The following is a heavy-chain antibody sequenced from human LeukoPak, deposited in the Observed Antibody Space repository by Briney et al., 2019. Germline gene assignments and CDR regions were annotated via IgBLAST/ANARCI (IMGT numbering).Heavy chain of an antibody. V-gene: IGHV3-30-3*01. CDR3: AREVTIFGVVAGGYYYYGMDV. CDR2: ISYDGSNK. D-gene: IGHD3-3*01. CDR1: GFTFSSYA. Sequence: PGGSLRLSCAASGFTFSSYAMHWVRQAPGKGLEWVAVISYDGSNKYYADSVKGRFTISRDNSKTTLYLQMNSLRAEDTAVYYCAREVTIFGVVAGGYYYYGMDVWGQGTTVTVSS. J-gene: IGHJ6*02.